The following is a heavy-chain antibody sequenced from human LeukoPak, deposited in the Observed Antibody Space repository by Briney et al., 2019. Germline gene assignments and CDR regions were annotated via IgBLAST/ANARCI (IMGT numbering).Heavy chain of an antibody. CDR3: ARGTSGYDSIH. CDR2: IYYSGST. CDR1: GGSISSYY. V-gene: IGHV4-59*08. D-gene: IGHD3-22*01. J-gene: IGHJ4*02. Sequence: SETLSPTCTVSGGSISSYYWSWIRQPPGKGLEWIGYIYYSGSTNYNPSLKSRVTISVDTSKNQFSLKLSSVTAADTAVYYCARGTSGYDSIHWGQGTLVTVSS.